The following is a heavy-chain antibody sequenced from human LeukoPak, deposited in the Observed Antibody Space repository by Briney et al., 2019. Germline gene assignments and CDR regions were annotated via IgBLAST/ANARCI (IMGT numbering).Heavy chain of an antibody. CDR1: GGSISSGSYY. CDR3: ARRGSSWFVDY. Sequence: SETLSLTCTVSGGSISSGSYYWSWIRQPAGKGLDWIGRIYTTGSTNYNPSLKSRVTISVDTSKNQFSLKLSSVTAADTAVYYCARRGSSWFVDYWGQGTLVTVSS. CDR2: IYTTGST. V-gene: IGHV4-61*02. J-gene: IGHJ4*02. D-gene: IGHD6-13*01.